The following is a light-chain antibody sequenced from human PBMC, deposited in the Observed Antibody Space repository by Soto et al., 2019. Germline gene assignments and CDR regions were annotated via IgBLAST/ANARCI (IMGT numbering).Light chain of an antibody. CDR3: QQYYSTPQT. CDR1: QSVLYSSNNKNY. Sequence: DIVMTQSPDSLAVSLGERATINCKSSQSVLYSSNNKNYLAWYQQKPGQPPKLLISWASTRESGVPDRFSGSGSGSDFTLTISTQQAEDVAVYYCQQYYSTPQTFGQGTKVEIK. J-gene: IGKJ1*01. CDR2: WAS. V-gene: IGKV4-1*01.